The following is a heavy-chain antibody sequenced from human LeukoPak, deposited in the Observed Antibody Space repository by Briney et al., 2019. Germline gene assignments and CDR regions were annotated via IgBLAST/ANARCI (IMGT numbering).Heavy chain of an antibody. CDR3: ARVVVVPAANYYYYYYGMDV. Sequence: GASVKVSCKASGYTFTSYDTNWVRQATGQGLEWMGWMNPNSGNTGYAQKFQGRVTMTRNTSISTAYMELSSLRSEDTAVYYCARVVVVPAANYYYYYYGMDVWGQGTTVTVSS. CDR1: GYTFTSYD. CDR2: MNPNSGNT. J-gene: IGHJ6*02. V-gene: IGHV1-8*01. D-gene: IGHD2-2*01.